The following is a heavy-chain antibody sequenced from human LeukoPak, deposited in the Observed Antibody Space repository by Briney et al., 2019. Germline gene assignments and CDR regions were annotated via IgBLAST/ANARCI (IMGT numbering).Heavy chain of an antibody. CDR2: ISSSSSYI. J-gene: IGHJ4*02. CDR1: GFTFSSYS. Sequence: GGSLRLSCAASGFTFSSYSMNWVRQAPGKGLEWVSSISSSSSYIYYADSVKGRFTISRDNAENSLYLQMNSLRAEDTAVYYCARKRENYYDSSGYYPPDYWGQGTLVTVSS. V-gene: IGHV3-21*01. CDR3: ARKRENYYDSSGYYPPDY. D-gene: IGHD3-22*01.